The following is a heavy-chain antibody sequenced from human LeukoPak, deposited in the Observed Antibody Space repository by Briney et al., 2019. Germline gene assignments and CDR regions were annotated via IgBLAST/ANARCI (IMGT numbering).Heavy chain of an antibody. D-gene: IGHD1-20*01. J-gene: IGHJ4*02. CDR2: IYSGGNP. V-gene: IGHV3-53*01. Sequence: LPGGSLRLSCAASGFTVSSNYMSWVRQAPGKGLEWVSVIYSGGNPYYADSVKGRFTISRDNSKNTLYLQRNSLRAEDTAVYYCARGYNWNDYWGQGTLVTVSS. CDR3: ARGYNWNDY. CDR1: GFTVSSNY.